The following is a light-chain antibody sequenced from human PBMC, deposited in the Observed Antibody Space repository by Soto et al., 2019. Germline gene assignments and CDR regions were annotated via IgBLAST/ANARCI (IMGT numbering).Light chain of an antibody. V-gene: IGLV1-36*01. CDR2: YDD. J-gene: IGLJ1*01. Sequence: QSVLTQAPSVSEAPRQRVTISCSGSSSNIGNNGVNWYQQLPGKAPKLLIYYDDLKPSGVSDRFSGSKSGTSASLAISGLQSEDEADYYCAAWDDSLNAYGFGSGTKV. CDR3: AAWDDSLNAYG. CDR1: SSNIGNNG.